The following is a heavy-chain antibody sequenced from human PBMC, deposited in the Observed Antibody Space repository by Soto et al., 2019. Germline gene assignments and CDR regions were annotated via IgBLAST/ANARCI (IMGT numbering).Heavy chain of an antibody. CDR2: MYTDGSNT. D-gene: IGHD5-12*01. Sequence: GGSLRLSCAGSGFTFSSYWMHWVRRAPGKGLVWVSRMYTDGSNTYYADSVKGRFTISRDNAKDTLYLQMNSLRAEDTAVYYCVRGNTGYGNFDSWGQGTLVTVSS. CDR1: GFTFSSYW. V-gene: IGHV3-74*01. J-gene: IGHJ4*02. CDR3: VRGNTGYGNFDS.